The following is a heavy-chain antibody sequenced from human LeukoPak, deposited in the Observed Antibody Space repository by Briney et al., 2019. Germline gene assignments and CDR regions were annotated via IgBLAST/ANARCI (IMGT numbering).Heavy chain of an antibody. V-gene: IGHV1-8*01. CDR3: ARGVIAAMEYYFDY. D-gene: IGHD5-18*01. Sequence: ASVKVSCKASGYTFTSYDINWLRQATGQGLEWMGWMNPNSGNTGYAQKFQGRVTMTRNTSISTAYMELSSLRSEDTAVYYCARGVIAAMEYYFDYWGQGTLVTVSS. CDR2: MNPNSGNT. CDR1: GYTFTSYD. J-gene: IGHJ4*02.